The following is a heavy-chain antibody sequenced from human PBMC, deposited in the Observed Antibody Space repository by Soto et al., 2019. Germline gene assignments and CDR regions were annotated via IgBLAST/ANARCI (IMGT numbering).Heavy chain of an antibody. J-gene: IGHJ4*02. CDR2: IYWDDDK. V-gene: IGHV2-5*02. CDR3: ARKNYGDYPTDY. D-gene: IGHD4-17*01. CDR1: GFSLSTRGVG. Sequence: QITLKESGPTLVKPTQTLTLTCTFSGFSLSTRGVGVGWIRQPPGKALEWLAVIYWDDDKRYSPSLQSRLTITKDTSKNQVVLTMTNMDPVDTATYYCARKNYGDYPTDYWGQGTLVTVPS.